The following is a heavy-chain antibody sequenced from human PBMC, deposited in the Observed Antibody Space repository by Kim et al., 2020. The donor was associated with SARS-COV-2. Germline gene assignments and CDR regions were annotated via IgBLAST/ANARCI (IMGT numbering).Heavy chain of an antibody. CDR2: IYTSGST. CDR1: GGSISSYY. Sequence: SETLSLTCTVSGGSISSYYWSWIRQPAGKGLEWIGRIYTSGSTNYNPSLKSRVTMSVDTSKNQFSLKLSSVTAADTAVYYCARDWVAKDIVVVPAAGTHWFDPWGQGTLVTVSS. D-gene: IGHD2-2*01. V-gene: IGHV4-4*07. J-gene: IGHJ5*02. CDR3: ARDWVAKDIVVVPAAGTHWFDP.